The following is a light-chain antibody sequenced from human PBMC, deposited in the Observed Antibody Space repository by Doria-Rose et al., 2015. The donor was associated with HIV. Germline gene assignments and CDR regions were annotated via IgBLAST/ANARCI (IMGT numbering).Light chain of an antibody. CDR3: QQTYSFPPWT. CDR2: AAS. Sequence: DIRLTQSPSALSASIGDRVTITCRARQTVSTYLNCFQQEPGKAPKLLIYAASRLQGGVPSRFSGSGSGTDFTLTISGLQPGDFATYYCQQTYSFPPWTFGQGTKVEMK. CDR1: QTVSTY. J-gene: IGKJ1*01. V-gene: IGKV1-39*01.